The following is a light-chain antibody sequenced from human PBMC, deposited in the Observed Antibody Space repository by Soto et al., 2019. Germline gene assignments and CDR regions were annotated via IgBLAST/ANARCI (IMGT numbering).Light chain of an antibody. CDR3: SSYTSSSTLVV. CDR2: EVS. V-gene: IGLV2-14*01. Sequence: QSVLTQPASVSGSPGQSITISCTGTSSDVGGYHYVSWYQQHPGKAPKLMIYEVSNRPSGVSDRFSGSKSGNTASLTISGLQAEDESDYYCSSYTSSSTLVVFGGGTKLTLL. J-gene: IGLJ2*01. CDR1: SSDVGGYHY.